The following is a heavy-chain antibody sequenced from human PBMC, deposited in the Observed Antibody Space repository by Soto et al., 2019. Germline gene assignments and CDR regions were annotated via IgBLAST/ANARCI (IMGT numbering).Heavy chain of an antibody. D-gene: IGHD3-22*01. Sequence: EVQLVESGGGLVQPGGSLRLSCAASGFTFSSYWMHWVRQAPGTGLVWVSRINSDGSTTTYADSVKGRFTISRDNAKNTLYLQMNSLRAEDTAVYYCARGETYYYDSRGYYGAYYWGQGTLVTVSS. CDR3: ARGETYYYDSRGYYGAYY. J-gene: IGHJ4*02. CDR1: GFTFSSYW. CDR2: INSDGSTT. V-gene: IGHV3-74*01.